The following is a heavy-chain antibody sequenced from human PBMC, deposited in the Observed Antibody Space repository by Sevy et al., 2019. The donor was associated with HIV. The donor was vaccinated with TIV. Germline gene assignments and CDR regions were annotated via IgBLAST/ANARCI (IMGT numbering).Heavy chain of an antibody. CDR3: VKRYCSTITCYDDDFWNPYYFYGLDV. J-gene: IGHJ6*02. Sequence: GGSLRLSCAASGFIFSNYPMSWVRHSPGKGLEWVSDISAGGTTTYYADSVEGRFTISRDNSKNTGSLQMNSLGAEDTAIYYCVKRYCSTITCYDDDFWNPYYFYGLDVWGQGISVTVSS. CDR2: ISAGGTTT. D-gene: IGHD2-2*01. V-gene: IGHV3-23*01. CDR1: GFIFSNYP.